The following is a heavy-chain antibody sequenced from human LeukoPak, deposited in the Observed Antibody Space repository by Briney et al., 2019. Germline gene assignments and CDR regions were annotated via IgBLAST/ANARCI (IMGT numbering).Heavy chain of an antibody. CDR2: IKQEGSEK. CDR3: ASGSYYWNLYY. CDR1: GFTFSTYW. V-gene: IGHV3-7*01. J-gene: IGHJ4*02. Sequence: GGSLRLSCAASGFTFSTYWMSWVRQAPGKGLEWVANIKQEGSEKHYVESVKGRFTIARENAKNSLYLQMNSLRDEDTAVYDCASGSYYWNLYYWGQGTLVTVSS. D-gene: IGHD1-26*01.